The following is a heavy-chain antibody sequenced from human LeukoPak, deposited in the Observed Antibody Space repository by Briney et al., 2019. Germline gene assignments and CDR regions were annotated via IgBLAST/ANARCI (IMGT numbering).Heavy chain of an antibody. CDR2: INSDGSST. CDR3: ARDRSRGETIFDY. V-gene: IGHV3-74*01. J-gene: IGHJ4*02. D-gene: IGHD3-10*01. Sequence: GGSLRLSCAASGFTFSGYWMHWVRQAPGKGLVWVSHINSDGSSTSYAGSVKGRFTISRDNAKNTLYLQMNSLRAEDTAVYYCARDRSRGETIFDYWGQGTLVTVSS. CDR1: GFTFSGYW.